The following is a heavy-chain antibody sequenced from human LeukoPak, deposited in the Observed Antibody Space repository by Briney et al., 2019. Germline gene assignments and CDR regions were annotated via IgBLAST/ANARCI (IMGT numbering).Heavy chain of an antibody. Sequence: PSETLSLTCTVSGYSISSGYYWGWIRQPPGKGLEWIGSIYHSGSTYYNPSLKSRVTISVDTSKNQFSLKLSSVTAADTAVYYCARDSFPGTFDYWGQGTLVTVSS. CDR1: GYSISSGYY. V-gene: IGHV4-38-2*02. CDR2: IYHSGST. CDR3: ARDSFPGTFDY. D-gene: IGHD1-1*01. J-gene: IGHJ4*02.